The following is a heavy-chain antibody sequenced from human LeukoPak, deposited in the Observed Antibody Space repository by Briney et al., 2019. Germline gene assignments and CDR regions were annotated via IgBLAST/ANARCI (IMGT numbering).Heavy chain of an antibody. CDR3: AREKADNDLDY. CDR1: GLTVSSNY. Sequence: GGSLRLSCAASGLTVSSNYMSWVRQAPGKGLEWVSAISSSSSTIYYADSVKGRFIISRDNAKNSLYLQMNSLRAEDTAVYYCAREKADNDLDYWGQGTLVTVSS. V-gene: IGHV3-48*01. CDR2: ISSSSSTI. J-gene: IGHJ4*02. D-gene: IGHD3-3*01.